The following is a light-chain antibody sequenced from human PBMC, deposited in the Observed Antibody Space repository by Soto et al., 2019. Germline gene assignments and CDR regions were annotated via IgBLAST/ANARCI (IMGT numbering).Light chain of an antibody. Sequence: QSALTQPASVSGSPGQSIAISCTGTTSDVGAYNYVSWYQQHPGKAPKLMIYQVSNRPSGVSNRFSGSKSGNTASLTISGLQAEDEADYYCSSYTSSTTYVFGTGNKLTVL. CDR2: QVS. V-gene: IGLV2-14*01. CDR1: TSDVGAYNY. CDR3: SSYTSSTTYV. J-gene: IGLJ1*01.